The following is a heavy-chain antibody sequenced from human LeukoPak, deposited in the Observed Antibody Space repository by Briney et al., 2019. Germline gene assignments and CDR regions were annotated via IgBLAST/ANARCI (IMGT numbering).Heavy chain of an antibody. CDR1: GFNFSSYG. Sequence: PGGSLRLSCAAPGFNFSSYGMHWVRQAPGKGLEWVAVIWYDGSNKYYADSVKGRFTISRDNSKNTLYLQMSSLRAEDTAVYYCARASYDTGYRVGTVDIWGQGTMVTVSS. D-gene: IGHD3-22*01. V-gene: IGHV3-33*01. CDR3: ARASYDTGYRVGTVDI. CDR2: IWYDGSNK. J-gene: IGHJ3*02.